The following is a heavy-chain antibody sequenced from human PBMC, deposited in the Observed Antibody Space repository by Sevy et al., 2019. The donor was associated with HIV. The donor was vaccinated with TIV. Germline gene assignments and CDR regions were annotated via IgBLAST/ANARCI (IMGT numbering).Heavy chain of an antibody. CDR3: ASAGITAGFDY. Sequence: GESLKISCKGSGYSFNNYWIGWVRQLPGKGLEWMGVVYPADSDTRYSPSFQGQVTISVDKSISTAYLQWSSLKASDTAIYYCASAGITAGFDYWGHGTLVTVSS. CDR1: GYSFNNYW. CDR2: VYPADSDT. V-gene: IGHV5-51*01. J-gene: IGHJ4*01. D-gene: IGHD6-13*01.